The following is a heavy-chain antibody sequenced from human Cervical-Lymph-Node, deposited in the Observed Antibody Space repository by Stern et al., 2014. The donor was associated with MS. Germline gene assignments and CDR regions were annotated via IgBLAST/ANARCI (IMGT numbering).Heavy chain of an antibody. CDR1: GYRFATYW. Sequence: VQLVQSGAEVKKPGESLKISCKGSGYRFATYWIGWVRQMPGKSLEWMGIIYPGDCDTRYSPSFQGQVTISADKSISTAYLHWSSLKAADTAMYYCARPGDDTAKYGLDVWGQGTTVTVSS. CDR2: IYPGDCDT. J-gene: IGHJ6*02. D-gene: IGHD5-18*01. CDR3: ARPGDDTAKYGLDV. V-gene: IGHV5-51*03.